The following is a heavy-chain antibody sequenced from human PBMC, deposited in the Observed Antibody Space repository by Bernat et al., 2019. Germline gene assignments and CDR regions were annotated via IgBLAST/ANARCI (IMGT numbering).Heavy chain of an antibody. CDR1: GFTFSNYW. D-gene: IGHD2-15*01. J-gene: IGHJ4*02. CDR2: ISSDGSTT. V-gene: IGHV3-74*01. Sequence: EVQLVESGGGLVQPGGSLRLSCAVSGFTFSNYWMHWVRQAPGKGLVWVSRISSDGSTTRYADSVKGRFTISRDNAKNTLYLQMTSLRVEDTAVYYCTRDFTPHDFDYRGQGTLVTVSS. CDR3: TRDFTPHDFDY.